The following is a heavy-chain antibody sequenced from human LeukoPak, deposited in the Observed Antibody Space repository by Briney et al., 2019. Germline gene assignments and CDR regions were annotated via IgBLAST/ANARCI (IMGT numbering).Heavy chain of an antibody. CDR1: GYTFTGYY. V-gene: IGHV1-2*02. D-gene: IGHD3-22*01. CDR3: AKWDPGSGYYYFQH. CDR2: INPNSGGT. J-gene: IGHJ1*01. Sequence: ASVKVSCKASGYTFTGYYMHWVRQAPGQGLEWMGWINPNSGGTNYAQKFQGRVTMTRDTSISTAYMELSRLRAEDTAVYYCAKWDPGSGYYYFQHWGQGTLVTVSS.